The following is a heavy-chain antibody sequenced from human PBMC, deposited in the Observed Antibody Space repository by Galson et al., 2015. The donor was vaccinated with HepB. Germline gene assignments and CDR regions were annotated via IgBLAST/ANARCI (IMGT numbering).Heavy chain of an antibody. Sequence: SLRLSCAASGFTFSSYAMSWVRRAPGKGLEWVSAISGSGGSTYYADSVKGRFTISRDNSKNTLYLQMNSLRAEDTAVYYCAKDRVKAGTDYYYGMDVWGQGTTVTVSS. CDR3: AKDRVKAGTDYYYGMDV. CDR2: ISGSGGST. J-gene: IGHJ6*02. D-gene: IGHD6-19*01. CDR1: GFTFSSYA. V-gene: IGHV3-23*01.